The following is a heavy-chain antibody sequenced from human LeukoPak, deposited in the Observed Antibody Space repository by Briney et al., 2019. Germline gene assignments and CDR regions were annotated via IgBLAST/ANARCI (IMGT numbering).Heavy chain of an antibody. J-gene: IGHJ5*02. V-gene: IGHV4-31*03. CDR3: AREKPNYCSSTSCYTPENWFDP. CDR1: GGSISSSSYS. Sequence: SETLSLTCTVSGGSISSSSYSWGWIRQPPGKGLEWIGYIYYSGSTYYNPSLKSRVTISVDTSKNQFSLKLSSVTAADTAVYYCAREKPNYCSSTSCYTPENWFDPWGQGTLVTVSS. CDR2: IYYSGST. D-gene: IGHD2-2*02.